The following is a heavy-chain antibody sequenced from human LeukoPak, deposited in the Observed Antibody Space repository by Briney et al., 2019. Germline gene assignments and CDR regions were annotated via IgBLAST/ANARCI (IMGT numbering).Heavy chain of an antibody. Sequence: SETLSLTCAVYGESFKDYYWNWIRQPPGKGLEWIGEINHSGSSNYNPSLKSRVTISVDTSKNQFSLKLSSVTAADTAVYYCARWGTYASTSNWFDPWGQGTLVTVSS. J-gene: IGHJ5*02. CDR2: INHSGSS. D-gene: IGHD2-2*01. V-gene: IGHV4-34*01. CDR1: GESFKDYY. CDR3: ARWGTYASTSNWFDP.